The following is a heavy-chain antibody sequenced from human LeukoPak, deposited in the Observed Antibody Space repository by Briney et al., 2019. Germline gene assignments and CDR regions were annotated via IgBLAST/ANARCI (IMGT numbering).Heavy chain of an antibody. CDR3: ARARRRDGYNQRYYFDY. V-gene: IGHV1-69*13. Sequence: ASVKVSCKASGGTFSSYAISWVRQAPGQGLEWMGGIIPIFGTANYAQKFQGRVTITADESTSTAYMELSSLRSEDTAVYYCARARRRDGYNQRYYFDYWGQGTLVTVSS. CDR2: IIPIFGTA. CDR1: GGTFSSYA. D-gene: IGHD5-24*01. J-gene: IGHJ4*02.